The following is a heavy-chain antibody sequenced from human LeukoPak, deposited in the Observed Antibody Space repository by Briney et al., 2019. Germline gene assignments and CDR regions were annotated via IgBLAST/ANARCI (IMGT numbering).Heavy chain of an antibody. CDR1: GGSINSYY. D-gene: IGHD2-2*01. Sequence: SETLSLTSTVSGGSINSYYWSWIRQPPGKGLEWIGYIYYSGSTNYNPSLKSRVTISVDTSKNQFSLKLSSVTAADTAVYYCAREDQLLTGWFDPWGQGTLVTVSS. CDR3: AREDQLLTGWFDP. J-gene: IGHJ5*02. CDR2: IYYSGST. V-gene: IGHV4-59*01.